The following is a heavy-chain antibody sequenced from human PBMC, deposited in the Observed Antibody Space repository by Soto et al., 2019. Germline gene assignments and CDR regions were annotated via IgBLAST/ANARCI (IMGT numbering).Heavy chain of an antibody. CDR1: GYGFSSSW. CDR2: IYPGDSET. V-gene: IGHV5-51*01. J-gene: IGHJ4*02. CDR3: AKHVDNWGVPYYFDS. Sequence: EVHLVQSAAEVKNPGESLKISCQASGYGFSSSWIAWVRQSPGKGLQWMGIIYPGDSETRYSPSFRGQVTFSADTSTNTAFLQWSRLKTSDSGTYYCAKHVDNWGVPYYFDSWGQGTQVTVSS. D-gene: IGHD3-16*01.